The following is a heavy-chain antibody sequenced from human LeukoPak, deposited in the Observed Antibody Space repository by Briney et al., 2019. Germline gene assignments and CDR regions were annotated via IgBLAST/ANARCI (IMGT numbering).Heavy chain of an antibody. V-gene: IGHV3-23*01. CDR3: AKDGDIWSGSYGMDV. Sequence: GGSLRLSCAASGFTFSSSAMSWVRQAPGKGLEWVAAISDTGRLSYCADSVNGRFTISRDNSKNTLSLQMNSLRAEDTAVYYCAKDGDIWSGSYGMDVWGQGTTVTVSS. CDR2: ISDTGRLS. J-gene: IGHJ6*02. CDR1: GFTFSSSA. D-gene: IGHD3-3*01.